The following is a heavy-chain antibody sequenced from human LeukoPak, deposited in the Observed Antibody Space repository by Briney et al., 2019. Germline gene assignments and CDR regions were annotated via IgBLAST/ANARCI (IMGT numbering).Heavy chain of an antibody. D-gene: IGHD6-19*01. Sequence: ASVKVSCKVSGYTLTELSMHWVRQAPGKGLEWMGGFDPEDGETIYAQKFQGRVTMTEDTSTDTAYMELSSLRSEDTAVYYCATVRIAVAGLDYWGQGTLVTVSS. CDR3: ATVRIAVAGLDY. J-gene: IGHJ4*02. V-gene: IGHV1-24*01. CDR1: GYTLTELS. CDR2: FDPEDGET.